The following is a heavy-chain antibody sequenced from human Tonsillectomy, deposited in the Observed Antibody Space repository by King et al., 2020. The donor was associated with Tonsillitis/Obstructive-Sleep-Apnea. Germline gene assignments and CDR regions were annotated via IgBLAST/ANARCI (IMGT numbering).Heavy chain of an antibody. Sequence: QLQESGPGLVKPSETLSLTCTVSGGSVSSGSYYWSWIRQPPGNGLEWIGYIYYSGRTNYNPSLKSRATITLDTSKNQFSLKVSSVTAADTAVYYCARGGSGAYWGQGTLVTVSS. CDR1: GGSVSSGSYY. J-gene: IGHJ4*02. D-gene: IGHD1-26*01. CDR3: ARGGSGAY. V-gene: IGHV4-61*01. CDR2: IYYSGRT.